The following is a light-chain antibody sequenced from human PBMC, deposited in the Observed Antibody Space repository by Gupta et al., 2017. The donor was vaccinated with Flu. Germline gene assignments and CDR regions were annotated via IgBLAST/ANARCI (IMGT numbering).Light chain of an antibody. CDR3: CSYAGRDTYV. V-gene: IGLV2-11*01. CDR2: DVN. J-gene: IGLJ1*01. Sequence: QSALTQPRSVSVSPAQSVTISCTGTSSDVGGYNYVSWYQQHPGKAPKVIIFDVNKRPSVVPDRFSGSNVGNTASLTISGLQAEDEADYNCCSYAGRDTYVFGSGTKVTVL. CDR1: SSDVGGYNY.